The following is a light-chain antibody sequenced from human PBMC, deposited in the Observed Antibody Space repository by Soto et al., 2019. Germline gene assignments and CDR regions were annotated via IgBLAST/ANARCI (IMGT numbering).Light chain of an antibody. V-gene: IGKV3-15*01. CDR3: QQYDDWPWT. J-gene: IGKJ1*01. Sequence: DIVLTQSPGTLYLSPGERATLSCRASQNFGSSYLAWYQQKPGQSPRLLISGASTRAADFPARFSGSGSGTEFILTISSLQSEDFAFYYCQQYDDWPWTFGQGTKVDIK. CDR1: QNFGSSY. CDR2: GAS.